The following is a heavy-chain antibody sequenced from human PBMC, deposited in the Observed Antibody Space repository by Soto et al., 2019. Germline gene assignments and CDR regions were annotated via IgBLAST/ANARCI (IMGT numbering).Heavy chain of an antibody. D-gene: IGHD3-10*01. CDR1: GFTFSSYS. V-gene: IGHV3-48*02. Sequence: GSLRLSCAASGFTFSSYSMNWVRQAPGKGLEWVSYISSSSSTIYYADSVKGRFTISRDNAKNSLYLQMNSLRDEDTALYYCARIQYGSGSTPDFDVDYWGQGTLVTVSS. CDR2: ISSSSSTI. CDR3: ARIQYGSGSTPDFDVDY. J-gene: IGHJ4*02.